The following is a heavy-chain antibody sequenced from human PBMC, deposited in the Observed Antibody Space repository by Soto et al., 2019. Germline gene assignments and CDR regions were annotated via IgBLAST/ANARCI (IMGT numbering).Heavy chain of an antibody. CDR2: IRSKANSYAT. V-gene: IGHV3-73*01. CDR3: AKGADSTGYYNFDY. J-gene: IGHJ4*02. D-gene: IGHD3-22*01. CDR1: GFTFTVSA. Sequence: GFLRLSCAASGFTFTVSAMQWVRQASGKGLEWVGRIRSKANSYATAYAASVKGRFTISRDDSKNTLYLQMNSLRTEDTAVYYCAKGADSTGYYNFDYWGQGTLVTVSS.